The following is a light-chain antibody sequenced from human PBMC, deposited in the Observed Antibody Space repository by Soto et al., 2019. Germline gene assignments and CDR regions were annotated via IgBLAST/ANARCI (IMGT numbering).Light chain of an antibody. J-gene: IGKJ5*01. V-gene: IGKV3-15*01. CDR2: DTS. CDR3: QQYNNWPPIT. CDR1: QSVSIK. Sequence: EIVLTQSPGTLSLPPGERAILSCRASQSVSIKLAWYQQKPGQAPRLLIYDTSTRATGIPARFSGSGSGTEFTLTISSLQSEDFAVYYCQQYNNWPPITFGQGTRLEIK.